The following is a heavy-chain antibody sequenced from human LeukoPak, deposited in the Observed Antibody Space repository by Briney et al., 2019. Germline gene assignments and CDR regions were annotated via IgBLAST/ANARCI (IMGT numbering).Heavy chain of an antibody. J-gene: IGHJ6*03. CDR1: GFTFGDYG. CDR3: KASGLKTANSTRVGDFYYYSMDV. CDR2: INWNGDST. Sequence: GGSLRLSCVASGFTFGDYGMSWVRQAPGKGLGWVSAINWNGDSTRDADSLKGRFTVSRDNAKNALYLHMNSLRAEDTALYYCKASGLKTANSTRVGDFYYYSMDVWGKGTTVTVSS. V-gene: IGHV3-20*04. D-gene: IGHD2/OR15-2a*01.